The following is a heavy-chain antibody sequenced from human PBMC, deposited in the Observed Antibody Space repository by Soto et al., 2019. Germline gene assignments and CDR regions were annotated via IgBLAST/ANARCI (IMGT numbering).Heavy chain of an antibody. D-gene: IGHD2-2*02. J-gene: IGHJ3*01. Sequence: KPSETLSLTCTVSGGSISSGAYYWSWVRQHPGRGLEWIGFIYYSGSTYFSPSLKSRLTISVDTSKNQFSLKLSSVTAADTAMYYCERDTLPALYAFDFWGQGTMVTVSS. CDR1: GGSISSGAYY. CDR2: IYYSGST. CDR3: ERDTLPALYAFDF. V-gene: IGHV4-31*03.